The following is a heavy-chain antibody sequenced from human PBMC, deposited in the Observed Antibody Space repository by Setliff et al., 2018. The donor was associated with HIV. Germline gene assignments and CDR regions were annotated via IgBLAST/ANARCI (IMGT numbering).Heavy chain of an antibody. Sequence: ASVKVSCKSSGYPLTGYYMHCVRLAPGLGLEWMGWINPHSGNTDFAQRFQGRITMTMDTSINTVYMDLSRLTSDDTGIYYCARGGALSGFFFPNWLDPWGQGTLVTVSS. J-gene: IGHJ5*02. D-gene: IGHD6-19*01. CDR3: ARGGALSGFFFPNWLDP. CDR2: INPHSGNT. V-gene: IGHV1-2*02. CDR1: GYPLTGYY.